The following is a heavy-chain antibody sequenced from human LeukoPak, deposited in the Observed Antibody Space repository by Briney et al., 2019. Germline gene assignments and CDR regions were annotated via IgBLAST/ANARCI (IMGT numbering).Heavy chain of an antibody. V-gene: IGHV3-23*01. Sequence: RAGGSLRLSCAASGFTFSSYAMSWVRQAPGKGLEWVSSISGTSGGTFYADSVQGRFTISRDNSKNTLYLQMNSLRAEDTAVYYCAKVPFDWISSTNYYYYMDVWGKGTTVTVSS. D-gene: IGHD3-9*01. CDR3: AKVPFDWISSTNYYYYMDV. J-gene: IGHJ6*03. CDR2: ISGTSGGT. CDR1: GFTFSSYA.